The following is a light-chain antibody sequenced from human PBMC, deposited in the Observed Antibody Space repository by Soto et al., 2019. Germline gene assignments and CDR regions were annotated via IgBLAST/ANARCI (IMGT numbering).Light chain of an antibody. Sequence: EIVLTRSPGTLSLSPGERATLSFMAIQSVSSSYLAWYQQKPGQAPRLLIYGASSRATGIPDRFSGSGSGTDFTLTISRLEPEDFAVYYCQQYGSSLAWTFGQGTKVDIK. V-gene: IGKV3-20*01. J-gene: IGKJ1*01. CDR1: QSVSSSY. CDR2: GAS. CDR3: QQYGSSLAWT.